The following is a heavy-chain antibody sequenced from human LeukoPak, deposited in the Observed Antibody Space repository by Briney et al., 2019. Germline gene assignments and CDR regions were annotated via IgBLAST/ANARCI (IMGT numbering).Heavy chain of an antibody. CDR2: INPSGGST. D-gene: IGHD1-26*01. Sequence: GASVKVSCKASGYTFTGYYMHWVRQAPGQGLEWMGIINPSGGSTSYAQKFQGRVTMTRDMSTSTVYMELSSLRSEDTAVYYCARDSGSYGDFDYWGQGTLVTVSS. V-gene: IGHV1-46*01. CDR3: ARDSGSYGDFDY. J-gene: IGHJ4*02. CDR1: GYTFTGYY.